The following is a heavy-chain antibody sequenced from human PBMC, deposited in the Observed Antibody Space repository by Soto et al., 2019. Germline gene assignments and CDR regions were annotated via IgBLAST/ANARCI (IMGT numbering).Heavy chain of an antibody. Sequence: ASVKVSCKASGGTFSSYTISWGRQAPGQGLEWMGRIIPILGIANYAQKFQGRVTITADKSTSTAYMELSSLRSEDTAVYYCATADCSSTSCYAKTFDYWGQGTLVTVSS. CDR1: GGTFSSYT. J-gene: IGHJ4*02. V-gene: IGHV1-69*02. CDR3: ATADCSSTSCYAKTFDY. D-gene: IGHD2-2*01. CDR2: IIPILGIA.